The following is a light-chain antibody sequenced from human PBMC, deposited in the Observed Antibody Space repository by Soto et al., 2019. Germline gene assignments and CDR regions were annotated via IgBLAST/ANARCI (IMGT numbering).Light chain of an antibody. CDR3: SSYTSSSTLV. J-gene: IGLJ2*01. CDR1: SSNIGANT. CDR2: STN. V-gene: IGLV1-44*01. Sequence: QSVLTQPPSASGTPGQWITISFSGSSSNIGANTVNWYQQLPGTAPKLLIYSTNERPSGVPDRISGSKSGTSASLAISGLQSEDEADYCCSSYTSSSTLVFGGGTKLTVL.